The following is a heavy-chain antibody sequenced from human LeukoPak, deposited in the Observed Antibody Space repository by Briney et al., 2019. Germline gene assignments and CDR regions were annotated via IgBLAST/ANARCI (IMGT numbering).Heavy chain of an antibody. V-gene: IGHV3-23*01. CDR3: AKDYSSSWYRYFQH. J-gene: IGHJ1*01. CDR1: GFNFSPFS. D-gene: IGHD6-13*01. Sequence: GALRLSCGASGFNFSPFSMRWVRQAPGKGLEVVPGISGSGGSTYYADSVEGRFTISRDNSENTVYLHMNSLRAEDTAVYYCAKDYSSSWYRYFQHWGQGTLVTVSS. CDR2: ISGSGGST.